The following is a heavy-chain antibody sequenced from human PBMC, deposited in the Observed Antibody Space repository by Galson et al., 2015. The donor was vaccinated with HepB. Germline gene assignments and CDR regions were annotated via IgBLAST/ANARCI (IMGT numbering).Heavy chain of an antibody. V-gene: IGHV5-51*01. D-gene: IGHD3-16*01. Sequence: QSGAEVKKPGESLRISCKGSGYTFTAFWITWVRQIPGKGLEWMGIIYPGDSEIRSSPSFQGQVTMSVDKSITTAYLQWSSLKAADTAMYYCAGLGHEHYNYYGMDVWGQGTTVTVSS. J-gene: IGHJ6*02. CDR3: AGLGHEHYNYYGMDV. CDR1: GYTFTAFW. CDR2: IYPGDSEI.